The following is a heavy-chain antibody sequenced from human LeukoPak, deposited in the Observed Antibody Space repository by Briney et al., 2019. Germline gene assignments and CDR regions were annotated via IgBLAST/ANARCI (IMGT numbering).Heavy chain of an antibody. Sequence: GESLKISCKGYGYTFTSYWIGWVRQMPGKGLEWMGIIYPGDSDTRYSPSFQGQVTISADKSITTAYLQWSSLKASDTAMYFCARMRDGSHDYWGQGTLVTVSS. J-gene: IGHJ4*02. CDR3: ARMRDGSHDY. V-gene: IGHV5-51*01. CDR1: GYTFTSYW. CDR2: IYPGDSDT. D-gene: IGHD5-24*01.